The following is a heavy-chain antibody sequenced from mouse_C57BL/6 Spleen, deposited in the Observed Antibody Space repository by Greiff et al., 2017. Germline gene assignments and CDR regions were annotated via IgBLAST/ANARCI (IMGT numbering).Heavy chain of an antibody. J-gene: IGHJ4*01. CDR2: IYPRSGNT. CDR3: ARGATVVATKAMDY. D-gene: IGHD1-1*01. V-gene: IGHV1-81*01. Sequence: VQLQQSGAELARPGASVKLSCKASGYTFTSSGISWVKQRTGQGLEWIGEIYPRSGNTYYNEKFKGKATLTADKSSSTAYMELRSLTSEDSAVYFCARGATVVATKAMDYWGQGTSVTVSS. CDR1: GYTFTSSG.